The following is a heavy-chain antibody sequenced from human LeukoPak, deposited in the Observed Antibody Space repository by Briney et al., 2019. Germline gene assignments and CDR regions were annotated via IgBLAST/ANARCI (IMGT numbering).Heavy chain of an antibody. Sequence: SETLSLTCIVSGGSISSSIYYWAWVRQPPGKGLEWIGGIYYSGSTYYNPSLKSRVTISVDTSKNQFSLKLSSVTAADTAVYYCASRKRNYYYGMDVWGQGTTVTVSS. CDR3: ASRKRNYYYGMDV. CDR2: IYYSGST. J-gene: IGHJ6*02. CDR1: GGSISSSIYY. D-gene: IGHD1-14*01. V-gene: IGHV4-39*07.